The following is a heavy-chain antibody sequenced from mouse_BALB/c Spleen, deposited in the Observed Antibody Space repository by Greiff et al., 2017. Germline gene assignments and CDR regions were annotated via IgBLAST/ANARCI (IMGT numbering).Heavy chain of an antibody. CDR2: IRNKANGYTT. CDR3: ARDKDYDAMDY. J-gene: IGHJ4*01. V-gene: IGHV7-3*02. Sequence: EVHLVESGGGLVQPGGSRKLSCATSGFTFTDYYMSWVRQPPGKALEWLGFIRNKANGYTTEYSASVKGRFTISRDNSQSILYLQMNTLRAEDSATYYCARDKDYDAMDYWGQGTSVTVSS. CDR1: GFTFTDYY.